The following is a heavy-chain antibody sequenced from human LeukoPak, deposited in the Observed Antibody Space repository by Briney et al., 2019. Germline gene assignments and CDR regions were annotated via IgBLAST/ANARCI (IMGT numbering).Heavy chain of an antibody. CDR3: AKAANYDILTGYYLDY. CDR2: ITGSGGST. V-gene: IGHV3-23*01. CDR1: GFTFSSYA. D-gene: IGHD3-9*01. J-gene: IGHJ4*02. Sequence: GGSLRLSCAASGFTFSSYAMSWVRQAPGKGLEWVSTITGSGGSTYYADSVKGRFTISRDNSKNTLYLQMNNLRAEDTAIYYCAKAANYDILTGYYLDYWGQGTLVTVSS.